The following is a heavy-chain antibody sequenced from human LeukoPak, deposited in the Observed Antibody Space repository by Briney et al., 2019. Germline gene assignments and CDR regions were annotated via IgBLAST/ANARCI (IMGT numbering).Heavy chain of an antibody. CDR1: GGSISSYY. D-gene: IGHD2-21*01. V-gene: IGHV4-59*01. J-gene: IGHJ4*02. Sequence: PSVTLSLTCTVSGGSISSYYWNWIRQPPGKGLEWIGYIYYSGSTNYNPSLKSRVTISVDTSKNQFSLKLSSVTAADTAVCYCARGLRGGEYFDYWGQGTLVTVSS. CDR3: ARGLRGGEYFDY. CDR2: IYYSGST.